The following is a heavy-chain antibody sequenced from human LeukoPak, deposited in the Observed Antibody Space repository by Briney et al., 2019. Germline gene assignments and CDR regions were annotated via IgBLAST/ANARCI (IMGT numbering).Heavy chain of an antibody. Sequence: GASVKVSCKASGYMFTSYGICWVRQAPGQGLEWMGWISAYNGKTNYAQKLQGRVTMTTDTSTSTAYMELRSLRSDDTAVYYCARVGWLQLAGDYWGQGTLVTVSS. CDR3: ARVGWLQLAGDY. D-gene: IGHD5-24*01. V-gene: IGHV1-18*01. CDR1: GYMFTSYG. CDR2: ISAYNGKT. J-gene: IGHJ4*02.